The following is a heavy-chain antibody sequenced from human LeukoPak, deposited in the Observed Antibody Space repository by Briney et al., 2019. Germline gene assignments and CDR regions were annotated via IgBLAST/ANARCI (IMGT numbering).Heavy chain of an antibody. CDR1: GGSISSYY. J-gene: IGHJ3*02. CDR2: IYYSGST. D-gene: IGHD1-1*01. CDR3: ARPHDPAQLDAFDI. Sequence: KPSETLSLTCTVSGGSISSYYWSWIRQPPGKGLEWIGYIYYSGSTNYNPSLKSRVTISVDTSKNQFSLKLSSVTAADTAVYYCARPHDPAQLDAFDIWGQGTMVTVSS. V-gene: IGHV4-59*01.